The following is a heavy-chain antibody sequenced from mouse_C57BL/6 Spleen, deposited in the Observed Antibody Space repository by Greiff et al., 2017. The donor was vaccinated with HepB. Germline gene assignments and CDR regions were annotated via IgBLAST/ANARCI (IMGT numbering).Heavy chain of an antibody. Sequence: QVQLQQPGAELVKPGASVKMSCKASGYTFTSYWITWVKQRPGQGLEWIGDIYPGSGSTNYNEKFKSKATLTVDTSSSTAYMQLSSLTSEDSAVYYCARWEDNFWYFDVWGTGTTVTVSS. V-gene: IGHV1-55*01. CDR2: IYPGSGST. D-gene: IGHD1-3*01. CDR3: ARWEDNFWYFDV. J-gene: IGHJ1*03. CDR1: GYTFTSYW.